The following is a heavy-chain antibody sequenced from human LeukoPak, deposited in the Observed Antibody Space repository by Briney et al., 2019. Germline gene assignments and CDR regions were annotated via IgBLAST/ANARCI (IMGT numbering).Heavy chain of an antibody. V-gene: IGHV3-21*01. Sequence: GGSLRLSCAASGFTFSSYSMNWVRQAPGKGLEWVSSISSSSSYIYYADSVKGRFTISRDNAKNSLYLQMNSLRAEDTAVYYCARDTYPEPPYYDILTGPGAFDIWGQGTMVTVSS. CDR2: ISSSSSYI. CDR3: ARDTYPEPPYYDILTGPGAFDI. D-gene: IGHD3-9*01. CDR1: GFTFSSYS. J-gene: IGHJ3*02.